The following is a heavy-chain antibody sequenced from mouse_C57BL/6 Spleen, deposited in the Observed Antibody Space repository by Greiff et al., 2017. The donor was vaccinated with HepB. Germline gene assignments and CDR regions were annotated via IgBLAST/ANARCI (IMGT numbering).Heavy chain of an antibody. V-gene: IGHV5-9-1*02. Sequence: EVKLVESGEGLVKPGGSLKLSCAASGFTFSSYAMSWVRQTPEKRLEWVAYISSGGDYIYYADTVKGRFTISRDNARNTLYLQMSSLKSEDTAMYYCTREEEEHSSGYGFAYWGQGTLVTVSA. CDR1: GFTFSSYA. D-gene: IGHD3-2*02. J-gene: IGHJ3*01. CDR3: TREEEEHSSGYGFAY. CDR2: ISSGGDYI.